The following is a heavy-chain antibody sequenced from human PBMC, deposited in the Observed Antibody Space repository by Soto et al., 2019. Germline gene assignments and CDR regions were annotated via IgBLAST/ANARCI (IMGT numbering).Heavy chain of an antibody. Sequence: PGGSLRLSCAASGFTFSSYAMSWVRQAPGKGLEWVSAISGSGGSTYYADSVKGRFTISRDNSKNTLYLQMNSLRAEDTAVYYCAKRHVPHSITGTTPLYYGMDVWGQGTTVTVSS. J-gene: IGHJ6*02. D-gene: IGHD1-7*01. CDR1: GFTFSSYA. CDR3: AKRHVPHSITGTTPLYYGMDV. V-gene: IGHV3-23*01. CDR2: ISGSGGST.